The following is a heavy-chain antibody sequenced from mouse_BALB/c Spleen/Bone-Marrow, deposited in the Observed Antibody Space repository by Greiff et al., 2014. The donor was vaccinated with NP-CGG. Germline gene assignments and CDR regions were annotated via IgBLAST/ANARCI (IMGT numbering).Heavy chain of an antibody. Sequence: EVQLQQSGAELVRPGALVKLSCKASGFNIKDYYLHWVKQGPEQGLEWIGWIDPEKGNTKYDPKFQGKASIIADTSSNTAYLQLSSLTSEDTAVYYCARGAWARGYFDYWGQGTILTVSA. CDR3: ARGAWARGYFDY. CDR2: IDPEKGNT. V-gene: IGHV14-1*02. J-gene: IGHJ2*01. D-gene: IGHD4-1*01. CDR1: GFNIKDYY.